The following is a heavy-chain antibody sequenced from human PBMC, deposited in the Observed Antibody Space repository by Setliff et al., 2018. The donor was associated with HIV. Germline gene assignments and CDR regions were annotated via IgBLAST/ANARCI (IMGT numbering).Heavy chain of an antibody. V-gene: IGHV4-39*07. CDR3: ARDGPLEGSYRYYYYYMDV. CDR2: IYYSGST. J-gene: IGHJ6*03. CDR1: GYSISSSSYY. Sequence: PSETLSRTCAVSGYSISSSSYYWGWIRQPPGKGLEWIGSIYYSGSTYYNPSLKSRVTISVDTSKNQFSLKLSSVTAADTAVYYCARDGPLEGSYRYYYYYMDVWGKGTTVTVSS. D-gene: IGHD3-10*01.